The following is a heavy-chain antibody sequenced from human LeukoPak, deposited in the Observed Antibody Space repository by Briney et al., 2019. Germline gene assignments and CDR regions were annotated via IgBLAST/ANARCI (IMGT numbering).Heavy chain of an antibody. J-gene: IGHJ5*02. D-gene: IGHD3-9*01. CDR1: GFSFDYYA. CDR3: AEGLYYDILTGNWFDP. CDR2: ISWNSDSV. Sequence: GGSLRLSCAASGFSFDYYAVHWVRQAPGKGLEWVSGISWNSDSVGYADSVKGRFTISRDNAKNSLYLQMNSLRAEDTALYYCAEGLYYDILTGNWFDPWGQGTLVTVSS. V-gene: IGHV3-9*01.